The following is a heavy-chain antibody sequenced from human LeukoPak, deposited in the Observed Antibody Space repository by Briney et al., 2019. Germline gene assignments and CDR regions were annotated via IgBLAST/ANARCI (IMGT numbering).Heavy chain of an antibody. V-gene: IGHV3-33*01. D-gene: IGHD5-18*01. J-gene: IGHJ4*02. CDR2: IWYDGSNK. Sequence: GGSLRLSCAASGFTFSSYGMHWVRQAPGKGREREAVIWYDGSNKYYADSVKGRFTISRDNSKNTLYLQMNSLRAEDTAVYYCARGQQLWLRGVDYWGQGTLVTVSS. CDR1: GFTFSSYG. CDR3: ARGQQLWLRGVDY.